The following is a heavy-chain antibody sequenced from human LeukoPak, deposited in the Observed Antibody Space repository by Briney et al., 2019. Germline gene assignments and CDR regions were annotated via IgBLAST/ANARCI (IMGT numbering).Heavy chain of an antibody. CDR2: INPNSGGT. J-gene: IGHJ4*02. V-gene: IGHV1-2*02. Sequence: ASVNVSCKASGYTFTGYYMHWVRQAPGQGLEWMGWINPNSGGTNYAQKFQGRVTMTRDTTISTTYMELHRLRSDDTAVYYCARALDHSGGGYLYYFDYWGQGTLVTVSS. CDR3: ARALDHSGGGYLYYFDY. D-gene: IGHD2-15*01. CDR1: GYTFTGYY.